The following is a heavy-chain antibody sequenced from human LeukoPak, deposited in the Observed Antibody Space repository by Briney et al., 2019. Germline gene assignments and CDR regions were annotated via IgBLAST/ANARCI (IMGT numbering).Heavy chain of an antibody. CDR3: ARVQRYCSGGSCYGGGYFDY. D-gene: IGHD2-15*01. CDR1: GVSISSGDYY. V-gene: IGHV4-30-4*01. J-gene: IGHJ4*02. CDR2: IYYSGST. Sequence: SETLSLTCTVSGVSISSGDYYWGWVRQPPGKGLEWIGYIYYSGSTYYNPSLKSRFTISVDTSKNQFSLKLSSVTAADTAVYYCARVQRYCSGGSCYGGGYFDYWGQGTLVTVSS.